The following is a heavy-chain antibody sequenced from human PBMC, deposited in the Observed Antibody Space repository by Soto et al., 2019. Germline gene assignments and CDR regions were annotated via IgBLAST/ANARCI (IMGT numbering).Heavy chain of an antibody. CDR3: ARVSIVVVVAATRGVDYYYYYMDV. CDR1: GGSFSGYY. D-gene: IGHD2-15*01. V-gene: IGHV4-34*01. J-gene: IGHJ6*03. CDR2: INHSGST. Sequence: SETLSLTCAVYGGSFSGYYWSWIRQPPGKGLEWIGEINHSGSTNYNPSLKSRVTISVDTSKNQFSLKLSSVTAADTAVYYCARVSIVVVVAATRGVDYYYYYMDVWGKGTTVTVSS.